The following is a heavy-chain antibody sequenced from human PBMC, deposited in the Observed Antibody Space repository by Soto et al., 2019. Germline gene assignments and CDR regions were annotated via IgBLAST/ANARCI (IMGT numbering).Heavy chain of an antibody. J-gene: IGHJ4*02. V-gene: IGHV1-2*02. CDR1: GYTFTGYY. Sequence: QVQLVQSGAEVKKPGASVKVSCKASGYTFTGYYMHWVRQAPGQGLEWMGWINPNSGGTNYAQKFQGRVTMTRDTSISTAYMELSRLRSDDTAVYYCARKEDIVVVPAAMPTFPFDYWGQATLVTVSS. CDR3: ARKEDIVVVPAAMPTFPFDY. D-gene: IGHD2-2*01. CDR2: INPNSGGT.